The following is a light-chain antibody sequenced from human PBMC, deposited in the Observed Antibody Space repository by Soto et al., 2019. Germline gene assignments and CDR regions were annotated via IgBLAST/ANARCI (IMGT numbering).Light chain of an antibody. J-gene: IGLJ1*01. CDR3: SSYAGSNNIV. CDR2: AVS. CDR1: SSDVGGYNY. V-gene: IGLV2-8*01. Sequence: QSVLTQPPSASGSPGQSVTISCTGTSSDVGGYNYVSWYQQHPGKAPKLMIFAVSNRPSGVPDRFSGSKSGNTASLTVSGLQAEDEADYYCSSYAGSNNIVFGTGTKVTVL.